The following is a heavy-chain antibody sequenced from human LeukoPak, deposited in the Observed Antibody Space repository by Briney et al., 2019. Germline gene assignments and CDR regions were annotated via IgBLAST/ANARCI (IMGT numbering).Heavy chain of an antibody. Sequence: ASVKVSCKASGFPFNTYDINWVRQATGQGLEWMGWMNSNSGNTGYAQEFQGRVTMTRNTSTNTAYMGLSSLRSEDTAVYYCARGRTIFGVVIPFDPWGQGTLVTVSS. D-gene: IGHD3-3*01. CDR3: ARGRTIFGVVIPFDP. CDR1: GFPFNTYD. J-gene: IGHJ5*02. CDR2: MNSNSGNT. V-gene: IGHV1-8*01.